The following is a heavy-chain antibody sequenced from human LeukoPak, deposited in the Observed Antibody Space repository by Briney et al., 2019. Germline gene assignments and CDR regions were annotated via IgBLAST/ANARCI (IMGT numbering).Heavy chain of an antibody. CDR2: MYYSGTT. Sequence: SETLSLTWTVSGGSIIRSYSYWGWVRQPPGKGLEWFGSMYYSGTTYYNPSLKSRLIISVDTSKNQVSLNLSSVTTADTAVYYCARLRVGGIVGATTNWYFDIWGRGTLVTVSS. V-gene: IGHV4-39*01. J-gene: IGHJ2*01. CDR3: ARLRVGGIVGATTNWYFDI. D-gene: IGHD1-26*01. CDR1: GGSIIRSYSY.